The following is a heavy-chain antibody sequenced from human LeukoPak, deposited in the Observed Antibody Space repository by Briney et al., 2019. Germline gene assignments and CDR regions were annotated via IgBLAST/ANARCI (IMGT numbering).Heavy chain of an antibody. V-gene: IGHV3-7*03. CDR1: GFTFTGYW. D-gene: IGHD5-18*01. Sequence: PGGSLRLSCAASGFTFTGYWMSWVRQTPGKGLEWVAIIKQDGSEKFYVDSVKGRFTISRDNAKNSLYLQMNTLRAEDTAVYFCARGFSYGSDYFDHWGQGTPVTVSS. CDR2: IKQDGSEK. J-gene: IGHJ4*02. CDR3: ARGFSYGSDYFDH.